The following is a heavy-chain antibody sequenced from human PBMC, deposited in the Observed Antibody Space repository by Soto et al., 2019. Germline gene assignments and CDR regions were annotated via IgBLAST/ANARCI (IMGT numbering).Heavy chain of an antibody. CDR2: INHSGSA. CDR1: GFTFSDHY. V-gene: IGHV4-34*01. J-gene: IGHJ4*02. Sequence: LRLSCAASGFTFSDHYMDRVRQTPGKGLQWIGQINHSGSASYNPSLKSRVTISVHTSNSQFSLELSSVTAADTAVYYCARGLITGSHYSGGWYYFDSWGQG. CDR3: ARGLITGSHYSGGWYYFDS. D-gene: IGHD6-19*01.